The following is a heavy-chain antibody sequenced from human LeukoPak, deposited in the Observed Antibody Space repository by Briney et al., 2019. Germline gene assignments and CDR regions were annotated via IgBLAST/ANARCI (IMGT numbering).Heavy chain of an antibody. Sequence: ASVKVSCKASGYTFSNYAIHWVRQAPGQRLEWMGWINAGNGNTKYSQEFQGRVTIIRDTSASTAYMELSSLRSEDMAVYYCARDGGYDINWFDPWGQGTLVTVSS. J-gene: IGHJ5*02. D-gene: IGHD5-12*01. V-gene: IGHV1-3*03. CDR3: ARDGGYDINWFDP. CDR2: INAGNGNT. CDR1: GYTFSNYA.